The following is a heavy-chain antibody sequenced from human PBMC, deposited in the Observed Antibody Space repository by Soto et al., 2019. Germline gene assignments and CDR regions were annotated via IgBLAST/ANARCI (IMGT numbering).Heavy chain of an antibody. CDR3: ARVRPDSSGYYYWGTLDY. Sequence: TSETLSLTCSASGGSISSGDYYWSWIRQPPGKGLEWMGYIYYSGSTYYNPSLKSRVAISVDTSKNQFSLKLSSVTAADTAVYYWARVRPDSSGYYYWGTLDYGGQGTLVTVSS. J-gene: IGHJ4*02. CDR2: IYYSGST. D-gene: IGHD3-22*01. CDR1: GGSISSGDYY. V-gene: IGHV4-30-4*01.